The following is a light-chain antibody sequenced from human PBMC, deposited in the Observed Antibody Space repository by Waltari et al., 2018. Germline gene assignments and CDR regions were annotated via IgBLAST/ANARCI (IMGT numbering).Light chain of an antibody. CDR1: SGHSSHI. J-gene: IGLJ3*02. V-gene: IGLV4-69*01. CDR3: QTGGHGTWL. CDR2: VNSDGRH. Sequence: QLVLTQSPSASASLGASVKLTCTLSSGHSSHIIAWLQQKPEKGPRYLMKVNSDGRHSKGDEIPDRFSGSSSGAERYLTISTVQSEDEADYYCQTGGHGTWLFGGGTKLTVL.